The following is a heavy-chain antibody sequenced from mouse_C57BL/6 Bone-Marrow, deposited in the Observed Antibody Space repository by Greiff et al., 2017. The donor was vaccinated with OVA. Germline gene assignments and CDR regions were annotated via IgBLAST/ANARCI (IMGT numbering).Heavy chain of an antibody. Sequence: EVKLVESGAELVRPGASVKLSCTASGFNIKDDYMHWVKQRPEQGLEWIGWIDPENGDTEYASKFQGKATITADTSSNTAYLQLSSLTSEDTAVYYGTYSNFDYWGQGTTLTVSA. CDR3: TYSNFDY. J-gene: IGHJ2*01. V-gene: IGHV14-4*01. D-gene: IGHD2-5*01. CDR1: GFNIKDDY. CDR2: IDPENGDT.